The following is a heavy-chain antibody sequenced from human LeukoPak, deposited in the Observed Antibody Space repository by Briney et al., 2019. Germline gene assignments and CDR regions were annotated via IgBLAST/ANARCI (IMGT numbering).Heavy chain of an antibody. V-gene: IGHV3-30*02. Sequence: GGSLRLSRAASGFTFSSYGMHWVRQAPGKGLEWVAFIRYDGSKKYYADSVKGRFTISRDNSKNTLYLQMNSLRAEDTAVYYCARVMITFGGVIAGNDAFDIWGQGTMVTVSS. J-gene: IGHJ3*02. CDR3: ARVMITFGGVIAGNDAFDI. D-gene: IGHD3-16*02. CDR1: GFTFSSYG. CDR2: IRYDGSKK.